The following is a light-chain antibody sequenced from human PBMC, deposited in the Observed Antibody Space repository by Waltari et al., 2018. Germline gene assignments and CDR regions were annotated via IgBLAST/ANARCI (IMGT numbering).Light chain of an antibody. CDR1: QSISRY. J-gene: IGKJ1*01. CDR2: DAS. V-gene: IGKV3-20*01. CDR3: QNYGSLPAT. Sequence: EIMLTQSPGTLSLSPGERATLSCRASQSISRYLAWYQHKPGQAPRLLIYDASSRATGIPDRFSGSGSGTDFSLTISRLEPEDFAVYYCQNYGSLPATFGQGNKVEIK.